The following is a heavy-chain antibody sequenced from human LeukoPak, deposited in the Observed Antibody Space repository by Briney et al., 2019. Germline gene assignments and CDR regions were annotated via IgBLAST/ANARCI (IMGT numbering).Heavy chain of an antibody. V-gene: IGHV4-59*08. CDR1: GGSLSASY. J-gene: IGHJ4*02. CDR3: ARHGASGSYLYYFDY. D-gene: IGHD1-26*01. CDR2: NDYSGIT. Sequence: PETLSLSRMVSGGSLSASYWSCIRQSPGEGLERIGYNDYSGITNYNPSLKSRVAISVDTSKNQFSLKLSSVTAADTAVYFCARHGASGSYLYYFDYGGQGTLVTVSS.